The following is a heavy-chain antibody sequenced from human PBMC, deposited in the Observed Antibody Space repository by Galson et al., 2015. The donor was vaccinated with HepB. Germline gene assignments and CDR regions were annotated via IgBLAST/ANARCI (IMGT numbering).Heavy chain of an antibody. V-gene: IGHV3-21*01. J-gene: IGHJ4*02. CDR1: GFTFSSYS. Sequence: SLRLSCAAPGFTFSSYSMNWVRQAPGKGLEWVSSISSSSSYIYYADSVKGRFTISRDNAKNSLYLQMNSLRAEDTAVYYCARPVVGATLGIGYWGQGTLVTVSS. CDR3: ARPVVGATLGIGY. CDR2: ISSSSSYI. D-gene: IGHD1-26*01.